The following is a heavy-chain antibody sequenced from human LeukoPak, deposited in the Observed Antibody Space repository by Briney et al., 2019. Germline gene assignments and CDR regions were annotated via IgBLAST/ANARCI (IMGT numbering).Heavy chain of an antibody. CDR1: GGSFSGYY. Sequence: SETLSLTCAVYGGSFSGYYWSWIRQPPGKGLEWIGEINHSGSTNYNPSLKSRVTISVDTSKNPFSLKLSSVTAADTAVYYCARGPGAAAAIPGRRSGLDPWGQGTLVTVSS. V-gene: IGHV4-34*01. CDR3: ARGPGAAAAIPGRRSGLDP. D-gene: IGHD2-2*02. J-gene: IGHJ5*02. CDR2: INHSGST.